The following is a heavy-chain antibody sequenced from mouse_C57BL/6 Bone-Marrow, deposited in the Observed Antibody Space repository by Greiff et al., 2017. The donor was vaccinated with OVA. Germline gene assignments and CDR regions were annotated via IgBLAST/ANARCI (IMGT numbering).Heavy chain of an antibody. CDR3: TRPSHYNGRSGDD. Sequence: QVQLQQSGAELVSPGASVTLSCKASGYTFTAYAMHWVTQTPVHGLAWIGAIDPETGGTAYNQKFKGKAILPADKSSSTAYMELRSLTSEDSAVYYCTRPSHYNGRSGDDWGQGTTLTVSS. CDR1: GYTFTAYA. CDR2: IDPETGGT. J-gene: IGHJ2*01. V-gene: IGHV1-15*01. D-gene: IGHD1-2*01.